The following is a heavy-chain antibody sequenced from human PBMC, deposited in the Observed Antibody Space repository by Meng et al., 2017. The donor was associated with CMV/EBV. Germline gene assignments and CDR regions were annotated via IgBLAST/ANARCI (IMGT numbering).Heavy chain of an antibody. CDR2: INSDGSST. V-gene: IGHV3-74*01. D-gene: IGHD6-19*01. J-gene: IGHJ4*02. CDR3: ASPPGYSSGWYLN. Sequence: ASGFTFSSSGMHWVRQAPGKGLVWVSRINSDGSSTSYADSVKGRFTISRDNAKNTLYLQMNSPRADDTAVYYCASPPGYSSGWYLNWGQGTLVTVSS. CDR1: GFTFSSSG.